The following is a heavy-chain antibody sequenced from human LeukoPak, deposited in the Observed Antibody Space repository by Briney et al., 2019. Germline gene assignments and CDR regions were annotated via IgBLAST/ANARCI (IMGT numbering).Heavy chain of an antibody. J-gene: IGHJ4*02. CDR1: GYSFNSFG. CDR3: ARGRYDYGDYVDY. V-gene: IGHV1-18*04. D-gene: IGHD4-17*01. CDR2: IRVYNGKT. Sequence: ASVKVSCKASGYSFNSFGITWVRQAPGQGLEWMGWIRVYNGKTHYAENFQGRVTMTTDTTTSTAYMELRSLTSDDTAVYYCARGRYDYGDYVDYWGQGTLVTVSS.